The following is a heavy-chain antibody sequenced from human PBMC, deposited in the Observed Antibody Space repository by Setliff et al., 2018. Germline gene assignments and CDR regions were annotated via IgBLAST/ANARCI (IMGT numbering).Heavy chain of an antibody. CDR2: ISSHNGHT. CDR1: GYIFRSYG. J-gene: IGHJ3*01. D-gene: IGHD2-8*02. Sequence: ASVKVSCKSSGYIFRSYGLSWVRQAPGQGLEWMGWISSHNGHTNYAPKVQGRVTMTTDTSTGTASMELRSLRSDDTAIYYCAISTLSICTGGNCPNAFDVWGQGTGVTVSS. V-gene: IGHV1-18*01. CDR3: AISTLSICTGGNCPNAFDV.